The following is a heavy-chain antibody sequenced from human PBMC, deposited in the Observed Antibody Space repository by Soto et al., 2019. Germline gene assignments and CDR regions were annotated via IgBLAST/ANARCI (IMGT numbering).Heavy chain of an antibody. Sequence: QITLKESGPTLVKPTQTLTLTCTFSGFSLSTSGVGVGWIRQPPGKALEWLALIYWDDDKRYSPSLKSRLTITKDTSKHQVXXXXTNMXXVXTATXXCXXXQTYCGGNCYSGFDYWGQGTLVTVSS. V-gene: IGHV2-5*02. D-gene: IGHD2-21*02. CDR3: XXXQTYCGGNCYSGFDY. J-gene: IGHJ4*02. CDR2: IYWDDDK. CDR1: GFSLSTSGVG.